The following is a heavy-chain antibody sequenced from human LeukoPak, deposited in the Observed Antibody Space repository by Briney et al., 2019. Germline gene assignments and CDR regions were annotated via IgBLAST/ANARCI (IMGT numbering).Heavy chain of an antibody. CDR1: GFTFSSYA. CDR3: ARDQGLLTYSSGWFGRGAFDI. J-gene: IGHJ3*02. D-gene: IGHD6-19*01. CDR2: ISSNGGST. V-gene: IGHV3-64*01. Sequence: PGGSLRLSCAASGFTFSSYAMHWVRQAPGKGLEYVSAISSNGGSTYYANSVKGRFTISRDNSKNTLYLQMGSLRAEDMAVYYCARDQGLLTYSSGWFGRGAFDIWGQGTMVTVSS.